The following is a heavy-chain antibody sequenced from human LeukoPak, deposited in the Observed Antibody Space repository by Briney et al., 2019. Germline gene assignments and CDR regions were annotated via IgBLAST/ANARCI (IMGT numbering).Heavy chain of an antibody. J-gene: IGHJ5*02. Sequence: SETLSLTCTVSGGSISGYYWSWIRQPAGKGLEWIGRIYTSGSTSYNPSLKSRVTISVDTSKNQFSLKLSSVTAADTAVYYCARDRGIAAAGTWGQGTLVTVSS. CDR1: GGSISGYY. CDR3: ARDRGIAAAGT. CDR2: IYTSGST. D-gene: IGHD6-13*01. V-gene: IGHV4-4*07.